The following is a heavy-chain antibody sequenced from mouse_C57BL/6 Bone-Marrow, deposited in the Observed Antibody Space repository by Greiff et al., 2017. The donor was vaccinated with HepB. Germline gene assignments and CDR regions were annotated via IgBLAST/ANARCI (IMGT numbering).Heavy chain of an antibody. Sequence: VKLVESGPGLVKPSQSLFLTCSITGFPITSGYYWIWIRQSTGKPLDWMGYITHSGETFYNPSLKSPISITRETSKNQFFLQLNAVTTEDTAMYYCAGAPTGYYYAMDYWDQGTSVTVSS. D-gene: IGHD4-1*02. J-gene: IGHJ4*01. CDR1: GFPITSGYY. CDR2: ITHSGET. V-gene: IGHV12-3*01. CDR3: AGAPTGYYYAMDY.